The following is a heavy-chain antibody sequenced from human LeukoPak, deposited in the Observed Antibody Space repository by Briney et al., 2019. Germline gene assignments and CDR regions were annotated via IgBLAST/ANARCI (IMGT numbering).Heavy chain of an antibody. V-gene: IGHV3-23*01. CDR2: ISGSGGST. CDR1: GFTFSSYA. Sequence: TGGSLRLSCAASGFTFSSYAMSWVRQAPGKGLEWVSAISGSGGSTYYADSVKGRFTISRDNSKNTLYLQMNSLRAEDTAVYYCANSHTHGYSSSWYQWGDYYYMDVWGKGTTVTVSS. D-gene: IGHD6-13*01. J-gene: IGHJ6*03. CDR3: ANSHTHGYSSSWYQWGDYYYMDV.